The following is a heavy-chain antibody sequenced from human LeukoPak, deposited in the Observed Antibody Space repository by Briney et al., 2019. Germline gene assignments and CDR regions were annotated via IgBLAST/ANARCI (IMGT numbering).Heavy chain of an antibody. Sequence: SGGSLRLSCAASGITFSTYWMSWVRQAPGKGLEWVAFIRYHGSDKFYADSVKGRFTISRDNSKNTLYLQMNSLRAEDTAVYYCASLYGSGPKWSDPWGQGTLVTVSS. CDR3: ASLYGSGPKWSDP. V-gene: IGHV3-30*02. J-gene: IGHJ5*02. CDR1: GITFSTYW. CDR2: IRYHGSDK. D-gene: IGHD3-10*01.